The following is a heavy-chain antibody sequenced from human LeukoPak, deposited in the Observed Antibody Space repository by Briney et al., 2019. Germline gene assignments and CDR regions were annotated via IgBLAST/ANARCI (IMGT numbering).Heavy chain of an antibody. J-gene: IGHJ6*02. CDR2: ISSSSSYI. CDR1: GFTFSSYS. D-gene: IGHD6-13*01. CDR3: AREVQQLDYYYYGMDV. Sequence: GGSLRLSCAASGFTFSSYSMNWVRRAPGKGLEWVSSISSSSSYIYYADSVKGRFTISRDNAKNSLYPQMNSLRAEDTAVYYCAREVQQLDYYYYGMDVWGQGTTVTVSS. V-gene: IGHV3-21*01.